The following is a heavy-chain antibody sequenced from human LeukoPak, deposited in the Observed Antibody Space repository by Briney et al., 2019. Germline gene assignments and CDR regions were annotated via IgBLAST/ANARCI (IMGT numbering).Heavy chain of an antibody. D-gene: IGHD6-13*01. Sequence: ASVKVSCKASGYTFTSYGISWLRQAPGQGLEWMGGISAYNGNTNYAQKLQGRVTMTTDTSTSTAYMELRSLRSDDTAVYYCARAKNIAAAGPNHNWFDPWGQGTLVTVSS. V-gene: IGHV1-18*01. J-gene: IGHJ5*02. CDR3: ARAKNIAAAGPNHNWFDP. CDR2: ISAYNGNT. CDR1: GYTFTSYG.